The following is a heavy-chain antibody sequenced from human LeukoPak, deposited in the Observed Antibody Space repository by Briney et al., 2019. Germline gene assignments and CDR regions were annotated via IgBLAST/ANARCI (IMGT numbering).Heavy chain of an antibody. CDR2: IYPGDSDT. J-gene: IGHJ4*02. D-gene: IGHD6-13*01. CDR3: ARLGGQQLVNRLFDY. Sequence: PRASVTVSCKGSGYSFTSYWIGWVRQMPGKGLEGMGVIYPGDSDTIYSPSFQGQVTISADNSISTAYVQGSSLKATETGMYYCARLGGQQLVNRLFDYWGQGTLVTVSS. CDR1: GYSFTSYW. V-gene: IGHV5-51*01.